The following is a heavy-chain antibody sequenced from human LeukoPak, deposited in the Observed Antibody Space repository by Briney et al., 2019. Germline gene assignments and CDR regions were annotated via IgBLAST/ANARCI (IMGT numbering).Heavy chain of an antibody. CDR1: GFTFSSYG. CDR2: IRYDGSNK. V-gene: IGHV3-30*02. CDR3: AQDRGSSSSWGGYFDY. J-gene: IGHJ4*02. D-gene: IGHD6-13*01. Sequence: PGGSLRLSCAASGFTFSSYGMHWVRQAPGKGLEWVAFIRYDGSNKYYADSVKGRFTISRDNSKNTLYLQMNSLRAEDTAVYYCAQDRGSSSSWGGYFDYWGQGTLVTVSS.